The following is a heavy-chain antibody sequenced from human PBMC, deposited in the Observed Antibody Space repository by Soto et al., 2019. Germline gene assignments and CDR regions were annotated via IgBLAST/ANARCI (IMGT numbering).Heavy chain of an antibody. D-gene: IGHD2-21*02. CDR3: ARASGAYCGGDCYPGALYFDY. CDR2: IIPIFGTA. V-gene: IGHV1-69*01. J-gene: IGHJ4*02. Sequence: QVQLVQSGAEVKKPGSSVKVSCKASGGTFSSYAISWVRQAPGQGLEWMGGIIPIFGTANYAQKFQGRVTITADESTSTAYMELSSLRSEDTAVYYCARASGAYCGGDCYPGALYFDYWGQGTLVTVSS. CDR1: GGTFSSYA.